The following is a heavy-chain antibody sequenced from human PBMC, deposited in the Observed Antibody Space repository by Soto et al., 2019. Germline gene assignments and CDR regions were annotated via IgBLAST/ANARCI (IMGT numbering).Heavy chain of an antibody. J-gene: IGHJ5*02. Sequence: SETLSLTCTVSGGSISSYYWSWIRQPPGKGLEWIGYIYYSGSTNYNPSLKSRVTISVDTSKNQFSLKLSSVTAADTAAYYCAIASYYYDSSGYYPGWFDPWGQGTLVTVSS. CDR3: AIASYYYDSSGYYPGWFDP. CDR1: GGSISSYY. D-gene: IGHD3-22*01. CDR2: IYYSGST. V-gene: IGHV4-59*01.